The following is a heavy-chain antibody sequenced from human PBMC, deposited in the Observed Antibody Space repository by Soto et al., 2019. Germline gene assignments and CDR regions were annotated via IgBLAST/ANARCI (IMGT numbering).Heavy chain of an antibody. Sequence: GGSLRLSCVASGFSLANYPMNWVRQTPGKGLEWISYSSPRGDTIYYADSVEGRFTISRDNARNSLSLHMSSLRDEDSALYYCAKGPHTNVGWPYYFESWGQGXPVTVS. CDR1: GFSLANYP. CDR3: AKGPHTNVGWPYYFES. D-gene: IGHD6-19*01. CDR2: SSPRGDTI. J-gene: IGHJ4*02. V-gene: IGHV3-48*02.